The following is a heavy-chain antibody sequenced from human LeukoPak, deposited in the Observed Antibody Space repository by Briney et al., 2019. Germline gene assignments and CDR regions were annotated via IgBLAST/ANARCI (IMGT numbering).Heavy chain of an antibody. Sequence: GGSLRLSCAASGFTFSSYSMNWVRQAPGKGLEWVSSISSSSSYIYYANSVKGRFTISRDNAKNSLYLQMNSLRAEDTAVYYCARDGRIWYYYDSSGYYHGAFDIWGQGTVVTVSS. CDR3: ARDGRIWYYYDSSGYYHGAFDI. D-gene: IGHD3-22*01. J-gene: IGHJ3*02. V-gene: IGHV3-21*01. CDR1: GFTFSSYS. CDR2: ISSSSSYI.